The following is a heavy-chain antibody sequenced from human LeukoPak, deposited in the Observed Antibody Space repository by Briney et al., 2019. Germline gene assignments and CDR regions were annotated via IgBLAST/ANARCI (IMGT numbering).Heavy chain of an antibody. V-gene: IGHV4-34*01. J-gene: IGHJ6*03. CDR3: ARLMPGLSMDV. CDR2: INHSGST. CDR1: GGSFSDYY. D-gene: IGHD2-8*01. Sequence: SETLSLTYAVYGGSFSDYYWTWIRQPPGKGLEWIGEINHSGSTNYNPSLKSRVTISVHTSKNHFSLRLSSVTAADTAVYYCARLMPGLSMDVWGKGTPVTVSS.